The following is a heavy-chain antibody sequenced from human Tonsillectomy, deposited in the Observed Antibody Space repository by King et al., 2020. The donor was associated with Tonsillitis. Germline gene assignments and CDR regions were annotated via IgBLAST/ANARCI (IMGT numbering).Heavy chain of an antibody. Sequence: QLQESGPVLVKPSETLSLTCTVSGGSINSYFWTWIRQPPGKGLEWIGYIDCIGATKSHTGTTKYNPSLQSRCTISVDTLKNQFSLKLKSVTAADTAVYYCATNSSNRYYFDHWGQGTLVSVSS. CDR1: GGSINSYF. V-gene: IGHV4-4*09. D-gene: IGHD6-19*01. CDR3: ATNSSNRYYFDH. CDR2: IDCIGATKSHTGTT. J-gene: IGHJ4*02.